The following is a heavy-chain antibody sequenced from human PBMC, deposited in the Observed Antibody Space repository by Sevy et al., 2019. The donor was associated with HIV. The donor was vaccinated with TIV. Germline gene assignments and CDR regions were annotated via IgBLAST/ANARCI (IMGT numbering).Heavy chain of an antibody. D-gene: IGHD4-17*01. Sequence: SETLSLTCTVSGGSISSYYWSWVRQPPGKGLEWIGYIYYSGSTNYNPSLKSRVTTSVDTSKNQFSLKLSSVTAADTAVYYCARATVVTYFDYWGQGTLVTVSS. V-gene: IGHV4-59*01. CDR2: IYYSGST. CDR3: ARATVVTYFDY. CDR1: GGSISSYY. J-gene: IGHJ4*02.